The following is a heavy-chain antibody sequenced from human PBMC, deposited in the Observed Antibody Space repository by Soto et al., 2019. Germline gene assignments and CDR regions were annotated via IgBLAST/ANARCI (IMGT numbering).Heavy chain of an antibody. J-gene: IGHJ3*02. D-gene: IGHD1-26*01. CDR1: GGSISSSSYY. V-gene: IGHV4-39*01. Sequence: SETLSLTCTVSGGSISSSSYYWGWIRQPPGKGLEWIGSIYYSGSTYYNPSLNSRVTISVDTSKNQFSLKLSSLTAADTAVDYCATGGSYFRGGLDAFDIWGQGTMVTVSS. CDR2: IYYSGST. CDR3: ATGGSYFRGGLDAFDI.